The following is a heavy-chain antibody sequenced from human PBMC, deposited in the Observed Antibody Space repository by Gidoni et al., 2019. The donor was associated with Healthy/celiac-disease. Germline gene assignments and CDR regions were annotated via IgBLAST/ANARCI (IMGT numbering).Heavy chain of an antibody. D-gene: IGHD6-6*01. V-gene: IGHV5-51*01. CDR1: GYSFTSYW. CDR2: TYPGDSDT. Sequence: EVQLVQSGAGEKKHGEYLKSSCQGSGYSFTSYWLGWVRQMPGKGLEWMGITYPGDSDTRDSPSFQGQVTISADKAISTAYLQWSSLKASDTAMYYCARRGGYSSSSDYWGQGTLVTVSS. CDR3: ARRGGYSSSSDY. J-gene: IGHJ4*02.